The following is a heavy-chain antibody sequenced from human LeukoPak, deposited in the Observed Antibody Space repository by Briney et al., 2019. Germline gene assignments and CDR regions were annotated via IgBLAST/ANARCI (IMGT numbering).Heavy chain of an antibody. J-gene: IGHJ4*02. Sequence: SVKVSCKTSGYRFSSQSITWVRQAPGQGLEWMGWVNGYNDDTHYAQRLQGRITMTTDTSTSTAFLELRSLTSDDSAVYYCAKGKSPLDYWGQGTLVAVSS. V-gene: IGHV1-18*01. CDR2: VNGYNDDT. CDR3: AKGKSPLDY. CDR1: GYRFSSQS. D-gene: IGHD3-10*01.